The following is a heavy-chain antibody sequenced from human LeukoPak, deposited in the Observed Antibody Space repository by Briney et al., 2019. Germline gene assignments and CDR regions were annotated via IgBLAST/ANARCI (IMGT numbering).Heavy chain of an antibody. V-gene: IGHV3-30-3*01. CDR3: AKDSKYYYDSRGYSYFDY. Sequence: PGRSLRLSCAASGFTFSNYDMHWVRQAPGKGLEWVAVISYDGNNKDFADSVKGRFTISRDNSKNTLYLQMNSLRAEDTAVYYCAKDSKYYYDSRGYSYFDYWGQGTLVTVSS. D-gene: IGHD3-22*01. CDR2: ISYDGNNK. CDR1: GFTFSNYD. J-gene: IGHJ4*02.